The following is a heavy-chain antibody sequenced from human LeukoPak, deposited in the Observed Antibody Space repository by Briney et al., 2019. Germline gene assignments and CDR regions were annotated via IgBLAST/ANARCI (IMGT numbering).Heavy chain of an antibody. D-gene: IGHD3-16*01. J-gene: IGHJ3*02. CDR2: IYYSGST. CDR3: ARVLHYDWWRGNAFDI. V-gene: IGHV4-61*10. Sequence: PSQTLSLTCTVSGGSISSGSYYWSWIRQPAGKGLEWIGYIYYSGSTNYNPSLKSRVTISVDTSKNQFSLKLSSVTAADTAVYYCARVLHYDWWRGNAFDIWGQGTMVTVSS. CDR1: GGSISSGSYY.